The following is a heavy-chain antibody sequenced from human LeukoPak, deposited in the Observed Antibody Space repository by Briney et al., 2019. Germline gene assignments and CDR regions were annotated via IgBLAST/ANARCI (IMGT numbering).Heavy chain of an antibody. J-gene: IGHJ3*02. CDR1: GFTFGNYG. CDR3: ARDRSGSNWDKGRPDTFDI. V-gene: IGHV3-30*02. Sequence: PGGSLRLSCAASGFTFGNYGVHWVRQAPGKGLEWVAFIRHDGSDEYYADSVEGRFTISRDNAKNSLYLQMNSLRAEDTAVYYCARDRSGSNWDKGRPDTFDIWGQGTMVTVSS. D-gene: IGHD1/OR15-1a*01. CDR2: IRHDGSDE.